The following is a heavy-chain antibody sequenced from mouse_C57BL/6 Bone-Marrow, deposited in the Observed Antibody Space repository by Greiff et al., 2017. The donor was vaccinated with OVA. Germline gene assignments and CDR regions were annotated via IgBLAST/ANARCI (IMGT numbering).Heavy chain of an antibody. CDR1: GFTFTDYY. J-gene: IGHJ4*01. V-gene: IGHV7-4*01. CDR2: IRNKANGYTT. Sequence: EVQLVDSGGGLVQPGASLRLSCAASGFTFTDYYMSWVRQPPGKAPEWLALIRNKANGYTTEYTASVKGRFTISRDNSQNILYLQMNTLRAEDSATYYCLKSVRTLYYYAMDYWGQGTSVTVSS. CDR3: LKSVRTLYYYAMDY.